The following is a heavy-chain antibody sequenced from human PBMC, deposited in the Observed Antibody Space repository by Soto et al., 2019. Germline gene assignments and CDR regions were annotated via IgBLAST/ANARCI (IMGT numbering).Heavy chain of an antibody. CDR1: GASMSSGGYY. CDR2: IYYSGST. D-gene: IGHD1-1*01. Sequence: QVQLQESGPGLVKPSQTLSLTCTDSGASMSSGGYYWTWIRQSPGKGLEWIGYIYYSGSTYYTPPIESRIAISLNTSMSQCSLTLHSVTAADTTIYYCARDRHNISFDPWGQGTLVTVSS. V-gene: IGHV4-31*03. CDR3: ARDRHNISFDP. J-gene: IGHJ5*02.